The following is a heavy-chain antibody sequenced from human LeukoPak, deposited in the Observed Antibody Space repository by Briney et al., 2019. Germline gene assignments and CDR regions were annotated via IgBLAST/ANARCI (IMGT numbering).Heavy chain of an antibody. J-gene: IGHJ4*02. CDR2: ISAYNGST. D-gene: IGHD3-10*01. CDR1: GYTFTNYG. V-gene: IGHV1-18*01. CDR3: ARPYYYGSGNHFDY. Sequence: ASVKVSCKASGYTFTNYGISWVRHAPGQGLEWMGWISAYNGSTNYARKLQGRVTMTTDTSTSTAYMELRSLRSDDTAVYYCARPYYYGSGNHFDYWGQGTLVTVSS.